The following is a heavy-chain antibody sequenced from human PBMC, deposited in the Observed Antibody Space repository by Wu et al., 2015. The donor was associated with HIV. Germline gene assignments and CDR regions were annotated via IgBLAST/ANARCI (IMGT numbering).Heavy chain of an antibody. CDR3: ARAYYYDSSGYYSSDY. J-gene: IGHJ4*02. V-gene: IGHV1-8*02. D-gene: IGHD3-22*01. CDR1: GYTFTSYD. Sequence: QVQLVQSGAEVKKPGASVKVSCKASGYTFTSYDINWVRQATGQGLEWMGWMNPNSGNTGYAQKFQGRVTMTTDTSTSTAYMELRSLRSDDTAVYYCARAYYYDSSGYYSSDYWGQGTXVTVSS. CDR2: MNPNSGNT.